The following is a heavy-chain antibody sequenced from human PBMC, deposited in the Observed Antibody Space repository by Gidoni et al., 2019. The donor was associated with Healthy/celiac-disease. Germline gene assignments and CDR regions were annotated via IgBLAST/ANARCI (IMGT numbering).Heavy chain of an antibody. Sequence: EVQLVESGGGLVQPGRSLRLSCAASGFTFADYAMHWVRQAPGKGLEWVSGISWNSGSIGYADSVKGRFTISRDNAKNSLYLQMNSLRAEDTALYYCAKDIRHSGYDGPLALYGMDVWGQGTTVTVSS. CDR3: AKDIRHSGYDGPLALYGMDV. CDR2: ISWNSGSI. D-gene: IGHD5-12*01. CDR1: GFTFADYA. J-gene: IGHJ6*02. V-gene: IGHV3-9*01.